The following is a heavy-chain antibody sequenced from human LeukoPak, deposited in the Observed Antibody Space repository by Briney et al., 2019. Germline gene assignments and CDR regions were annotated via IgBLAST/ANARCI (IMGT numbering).Heavy chain of an antibody. D-gene: IGHD5-18*01. CDR3: ARHEGADTAMAALGDY. V-gene: IGHV5-51*01. CDR1: GYSFTSYW. J-gene: IGHJ4*02. Sequence: GESLKISCKGSGYSFTSYWIGWVRQMPGKGLEWMGIIYPGDSDTRYSPSFQGQVTISADKSISTAYLQWSSLKASDTAMYYCARHEGADTAMAALGDYWGQGTLVTVSS. CDR2: IYPGDSDT.